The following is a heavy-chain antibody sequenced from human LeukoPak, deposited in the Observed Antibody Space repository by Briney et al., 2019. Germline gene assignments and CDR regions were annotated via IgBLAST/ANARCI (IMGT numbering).Heavy chain of an antibody. CDR2: ILYDGNNK. CDR1: GFTFSTYG. J-gene: IGHJ4*02. Sequence: GRSLRLSCAASGFTFSTYGMHWVRQAPGKGLEWVALILYDGNNKYYADSVKGRFTISRDNFKNTLYLQMNSLRAEDTAVYYCEKGLSYDSSGYYYLNYWGQGTLVTVSS. V-gene: IGHV3-30*18. CDR3: EKGLSYDSSGYYYLNY. D-gene: IGHD3-22*01.